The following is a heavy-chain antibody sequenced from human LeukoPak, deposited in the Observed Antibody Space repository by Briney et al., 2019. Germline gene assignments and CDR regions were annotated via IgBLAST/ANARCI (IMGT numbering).Heavy chain of an antibody. Sequence: SETLSLTCTVSGDSINSYYWSWIRKPPGKGLEWVGFISYSGNTQYNPSLESRVTISVDTSNNQFSLELSSVTAADTAVYYCARECRSSGWFESWGPGTLVTVSS. CDR2: ISYSGNT. CDR3: ARECRSSGWFES. V-gene: IGHV4-59*01. J-gene: IGHJ5*01. D-gene: IGHD6-19*01. CDR1: GDSINSYY.